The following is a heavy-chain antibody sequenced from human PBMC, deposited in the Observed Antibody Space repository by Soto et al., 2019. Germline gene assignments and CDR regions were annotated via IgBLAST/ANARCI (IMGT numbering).Heavy chain of an antibody. J-gene: IGHJ4*02. CDR1: GFTFSSYA. Sequence: LRLSCAASGFTFSSYAMSWVRQAPGKGLEWVSAISDSGGSTYYADSVKGRFTISRDNSKNTLYLQMNSLRAEDTAVYYCAKDNRITMVRGVLNPYYFDYWGQGTLVTVSS. D-gene: IGHD3-10*01. V-gene: IGHV3-23*01. CDR2: ISDSGGST. CDR3: AKDNRITMVRGVLNPYYFDY.